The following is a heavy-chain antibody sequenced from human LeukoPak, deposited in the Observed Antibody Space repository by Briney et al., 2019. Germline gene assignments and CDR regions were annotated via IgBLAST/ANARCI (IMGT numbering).Heavy chain of an antibody. V-gene: IGHV1-18*01. CDR2: ISAYNGNT. D-gene: IGHD4-17*01. CDR1: GYTFTSYG. Sequence: ASVKVSCKASGYTFTSYGISWVRQAPGQGLEWMGWISAYNGNTNYAQKLQGRVTMTTDTSTSTAYMELRSLRSDDTAVYYCARDTGFYGDYGFDSWGQGTLVTVSS. J-gene: IGHJ4*02. CDR3: ARDTGFYGDYGFDS.